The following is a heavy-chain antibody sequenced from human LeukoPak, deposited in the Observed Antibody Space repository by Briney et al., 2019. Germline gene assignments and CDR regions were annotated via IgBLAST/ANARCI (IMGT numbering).Heavy chain of an antibody. J-gene: IGHJ4*02. Sequence: ASVKVSCKPSGYTFTSYGISWVRQAPGQGLEWMGWISAYNGNTNYAQKLQGRVTMTTDTSTSTAYMELRSLRSDDTAVYYCARMVTIFGVVPGDYWGQGTLVTVSS. D-gene: IGHD3-3*01. V-gene: IGHV1-18*01. CDR3: ARMVTIFGVVPGDY. CDR2: ISAYNGNT. CDR1: GYTFTSYG.